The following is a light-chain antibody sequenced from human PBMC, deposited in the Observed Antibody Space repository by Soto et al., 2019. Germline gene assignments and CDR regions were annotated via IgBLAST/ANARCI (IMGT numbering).Light chain of an antibody. CDR1: QNISRS. CDR2: GTS. J-gene: IGKJ4*01. Sequence: TQSPVTLSVSPGERATLSCRASQNISRSLAWYQQKPGQGPSLLIYGTSTRATGVPTRFSGSRSGAEFTLTINSLQSEDFAVYYCQPYNNWPLTFGGGTKVDIK. CDR3: QPYNNWPLT. V-gene: IGKV3-15*01.